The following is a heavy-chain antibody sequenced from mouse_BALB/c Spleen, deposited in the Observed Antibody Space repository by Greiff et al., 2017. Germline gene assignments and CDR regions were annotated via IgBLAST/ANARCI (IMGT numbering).Heavy chain of an antibody. D-gene: IGHD2-2*01. CDR1: GFSLTSYG. CDR3: ARNGIYYGYDGAWFAY. V-gene: IGHV2-2*02. Sequence: VQLQQSGPGLVQPSQSLSITCTVSGFSLTSYGVHWVRQSPGKGLEWLGVIWSGGSTDYNAAFISRLSISKDNSKSQVFFKMNSLQANDTAIYYCARNGIYYGYDGAWFAYWGQGTLVTVSA. J-gene: IGHJ3*01. CDR2: IWSGGST.